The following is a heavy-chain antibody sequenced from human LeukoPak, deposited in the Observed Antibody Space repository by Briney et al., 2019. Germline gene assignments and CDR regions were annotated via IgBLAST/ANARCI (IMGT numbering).Heavy chain of an antibody. Sequence: GGSLRPSCATSGFTFSSYAMSWVRQAPGKGLEWVSAISDSGVSTYYADSVKGRFTISRDNSKNTLYLQMNSLRVDDTAVYYCAKRGMTTIKEGFDYWGQGTLVTVSS. J-gene: IGHJ4*02. CDR1: GFTFSSYA. V-gene: IGHV3-23*01. D-gene: IGHD5-12*01. CDR2: ISDSGVST. CDR3: AKRGMTTIKEGFDY.